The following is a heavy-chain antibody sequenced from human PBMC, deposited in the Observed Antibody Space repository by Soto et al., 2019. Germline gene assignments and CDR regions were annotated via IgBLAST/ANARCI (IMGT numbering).Heavy chain of an antibody. CDR1: RFTFSDFA. Sequence: DVQLLESGGGLVQPGGSLTLSCAASRFTFSDFAMSWVRQAPGKGLEWVSSIGGGGTDTYYADSVKGRFTISRDNSKNPLYLQMDSLRDEDTAVYYCAKDAVAYNGKWDWFDSWGQGTLVIVSS. D-gene: IGHD1-20*01. V-gene: IGHV3-23*01. J-gene: IGHJ5*01. CDR2: IGGGGTDT. CDR3: AKDAVAYNGKWDWFDS.